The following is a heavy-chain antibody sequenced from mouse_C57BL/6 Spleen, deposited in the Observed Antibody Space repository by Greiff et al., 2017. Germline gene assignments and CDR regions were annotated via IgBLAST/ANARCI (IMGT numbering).Heavy chain of an antibody. CDR1: GYAFSSSW. Sequence: VQLQQSGAELVKPGASVKISCKASGYAFSSSWMNWVKQRPGKGLEWIGQIYPGDGDTSYNGKFKGKATLTAAKSSSTAYMQLSGLTSEDSAVYLCAIEGDCDYWGQGTTLTVSS. CDR2: IYPGDGDT. CDR3: AIEGDCDY. V-gene: IGHV1-80*01. J-gene: IGHJ2*01.